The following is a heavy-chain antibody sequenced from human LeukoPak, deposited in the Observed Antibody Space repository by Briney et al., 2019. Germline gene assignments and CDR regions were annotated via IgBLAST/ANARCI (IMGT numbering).Heavy chain of an antibody. CDR3: ARGPYSYDSSGAFDI. Sequence: PSETLSLTCSVSGGSISSSSSYWGWIRQPPGKGLEWIGSIYYSGSSFDNPALKSRVTISVDTSKNQFSLKLSSVTAADTAVYCCARGPYSYDSSGAFDIWGQGTMVTVSS. D-gene: IGHD3-22*01. J-gene: IGHJ3*02. CDR1: GGSISSSSSY. CDR2: IYYSGSS. V-gene: IGHV4-39*01.